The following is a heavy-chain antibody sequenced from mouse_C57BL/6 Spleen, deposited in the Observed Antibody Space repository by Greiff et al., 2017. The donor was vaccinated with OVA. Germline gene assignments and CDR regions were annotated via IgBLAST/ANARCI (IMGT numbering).Heavy chain of an antibody. D-gene: IGHD4-1*02. CDR1: GYTFTSYT. J-gene: IGHJ3*01. V-gene: IGHV1-4*01. CDR3: ATTGTGAWFAY. CDR2: INPSSGYT. Sequence: VKLQESGAELARPGASVKMSCKASGYTFTSYTMHWVKQRPGQGLEWIGYINPSSGYTKYNQKFKDKATLTADKSSSTAYMQLSSLTSEDSAVYYCATTGTGAWFAYWGQGTLVTVSA.